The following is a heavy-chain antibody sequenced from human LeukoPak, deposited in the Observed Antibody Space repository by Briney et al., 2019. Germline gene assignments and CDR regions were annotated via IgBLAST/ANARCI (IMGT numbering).Heavy chain of an antibody. D-gene: IGHD3-10*01. CDR2: ISAYNGNT. Sequence: ASVKVSCKASGYTFTSYGLSWVRQAPGQGLEWMGWISAYNGNTKYAQKFQGRVTMTTDTSTSTAYMELRSLGSDDTAVYYCARDYDFGSGSYDYWGRGTLVTVSS. V-gene: IGHV1-18*01. CDR1: GYTFTSYG. J-gene: IGHJ4*02. CDR3: ARDYDFGSGSYDY.